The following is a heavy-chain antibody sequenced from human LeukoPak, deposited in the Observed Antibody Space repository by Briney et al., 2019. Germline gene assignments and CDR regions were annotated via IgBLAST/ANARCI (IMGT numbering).Heavy chain of an antibody. Sequence: SETLSLTCTVSGDSIRNYYWNWIRQPPGKGLEWIGYVSYIGSTNYIPSLDSRVTISLDTSKNQFSLKLRSVTAADTAVYYCASSYTSDWSYYFHYWGQGALVTVSS. J-gene: IGHJ4*02. V-gene: IGHV4-59*08. CDR3: ASSYTSDWSYYFHY. CDR1: GDSIRNYY. D-gene: IGHD6-19*01. CDR2: VSYIGST.